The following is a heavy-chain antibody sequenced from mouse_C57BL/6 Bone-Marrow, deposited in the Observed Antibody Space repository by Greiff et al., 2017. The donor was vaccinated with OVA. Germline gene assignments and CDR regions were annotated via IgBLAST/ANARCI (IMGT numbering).Heavy chain of an antibody. Sequence: VQLQQSGPELVKPGASVKISCKASGYTFTDYYINWVKQRPGQGLEWIGWIFPGSGSTYYNEKFKGKATLTVDKSSSTAYMLLSSLTSEDSAVYFCARRGVITTVVATPHWYFDVWGTGTTVTVSS. CDR1: GYTFTDYY. V-gene: IGHV1-75*01. J-gene: IGHJ1*03. D-gene: IGHD1-1*01. CDR3: ARRGVITTVVATPHWYFDV. CDR2: IFPGSGST.